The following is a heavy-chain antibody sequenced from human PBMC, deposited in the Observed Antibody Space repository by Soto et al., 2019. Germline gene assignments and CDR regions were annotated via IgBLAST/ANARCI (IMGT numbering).Heavy chain of an antibody. CDR3: AKDRSSSLDGMDV. Sequence: QVQLVESGGGVVQPGRSLRLSCAASGFKFTLYGMHWVRQAPGKGLEWVAGVWHDGSNKYYADSVKGRFTISRDNSKNTLYLQVNSLRAEDTAVYYCAKDRSSSLDGMDVWGQGTTVTVSS. CDR1: GFKFTLYG. CDR2: VWHDGSNK. J-gene: IGHJ6*02. V-gene: IGHV3-33*06. D-gene: IGHD6-13*01.